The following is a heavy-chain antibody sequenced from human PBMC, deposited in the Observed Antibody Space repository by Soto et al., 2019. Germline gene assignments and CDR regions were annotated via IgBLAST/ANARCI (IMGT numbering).Heavy chain of an antibody. J-gene: IGHJ6*02. CDR1: GYSFTTYW. D-gene: IGHD6-13*01. V-gene: IGHV5-51*01. CDR3: ARTAAAGKYYYGVDV. CDR2: IYPGDSDT. Sequence: EVQLVQSGAEVKKPGESLKISCKGSGYSFTTYWIGWVRQMPGKGLEWMGIIYPGDSDTRYSPSFQGQVTISADKSISTAYLQWSSLKASDTAMYYCARTAAAGKYYYGVDVWGQGTTVTVSS.